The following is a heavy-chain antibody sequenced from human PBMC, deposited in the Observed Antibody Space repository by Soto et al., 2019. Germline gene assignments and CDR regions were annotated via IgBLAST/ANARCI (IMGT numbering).Heavy chain of an antibody. CDR1: GFTFSSYA. V-gene: IGHV3-30-3*01. J-gene: IGHJ4*02. D-gene: IGHD3-10*01. CDR2: ISYDGSNK. Sequence: GGSLRLSCAASGFTFSSYAMHWVRQAPGKGLEWVAVISYDGSNKYYADSVKGRFTISRDNSKNTLYLQMNSLRGEDTAMYYCAKARCITTNCYVPDYWGQGTLVTVSS. CDR3: AKARCITTNCYVPDY.